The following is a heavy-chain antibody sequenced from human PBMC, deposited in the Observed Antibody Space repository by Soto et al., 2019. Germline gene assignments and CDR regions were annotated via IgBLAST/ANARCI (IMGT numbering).Heavy chain of an antibody. CDR1: GGSISSSSYY. CDR3: ARQGRVGYYFDY. Sequence: SETLSLTCTVSGGSISSSSYYWGWIRQPPGKGLEWIGSIYYSGSTYYNPSLKSRVTISVDTSKNQFSLKLSSVTAADTAVYYCARQGRVGYYFDYWGQGTLVTVSS. D-gene: IGHD6-13*01. CDR2: IYYSGST. J-gene: IGHJ4*02. V-gene: IGHV4-39*01.